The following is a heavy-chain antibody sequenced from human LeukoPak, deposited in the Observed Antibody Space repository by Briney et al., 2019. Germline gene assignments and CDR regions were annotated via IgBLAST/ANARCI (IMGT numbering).Heavy chain of an antibody. D-gene: IGHD3-16*01. CDR3: ARIASPSLIWYYFDY. V-gene: IGHV1-2*04. Sequence: ASVKVSCKASGYTFTGYYMHWVRQAPGQGLEWVGWINPNSGGTNYAQKFQGWVTTARDTSISTAYMELSRLRSDETAVYYCARIASPSLIWYYFDYWGQGTLVTVSS. CDR2: INPNSGGT. CDR1: GYTFTGYY. J-gene: IGHJ4*02.